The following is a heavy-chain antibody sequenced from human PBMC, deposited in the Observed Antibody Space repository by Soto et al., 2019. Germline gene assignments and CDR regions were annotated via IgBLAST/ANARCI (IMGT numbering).Heavy chain of an antibody. J-gene: IGHJ4*02. Sequence: PGGSLRLSCTTSGFTFGDYAMSWVRQAPGKGLEWVGFIRSEAFGGTKEYAASVKGRFTISRDDSKSIAYLEMNSLKTEDTAVYYCARDPVGHYSENYYGLDYWGQGTQVTVSS. V-gene: IGHV3-49*04. D-gene: IGHD1-26*01. CDR1: GFTFGDYA. CDR2: IRSEAFGGTK. CDR3: ARDPVGHYSENYYGLDY.